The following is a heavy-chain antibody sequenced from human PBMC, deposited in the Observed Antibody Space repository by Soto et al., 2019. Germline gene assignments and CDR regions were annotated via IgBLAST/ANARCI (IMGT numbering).Heavy chain of an antibody. CDR2: ISGSGGST. Sequence: LXLSCAASGFTFSSHPLSWVRQAPGKGLEWVSAISGSGGSTYYADSVKGRFTISRDNSKKTLYLQMNSLRAEDTALYYCAKDKHRGVQNCFDLWGQGNLVTVSS. D-gene: IGHD3-16*01. V-gene: IGHV3-23*01. CDR1: GFTFSSHP. CDR3: AKDKHRGVQNCFDL. J-gene: IGHJ5*02.